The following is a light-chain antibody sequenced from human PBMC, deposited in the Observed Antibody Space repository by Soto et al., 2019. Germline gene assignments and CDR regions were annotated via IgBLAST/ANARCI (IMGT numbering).Light chain of an antibody. J-gene: IGLJ1*01. Sequence: QSVLTQPDSVSGCPGQSITISCTGTSSDVGGYNYVSWYQQHPGKAPKFMIYDVSNRPAGVSNRFSGSKSDNTASLTISGLQAEDEADYYYSSYTTSNTRQIVFGTGTXVTVL. CDR3: SSYTTSNTRQIV. V-gene: IGLV2-14*01. CDR2: DVS. CDR1: SSDVGGYNY.